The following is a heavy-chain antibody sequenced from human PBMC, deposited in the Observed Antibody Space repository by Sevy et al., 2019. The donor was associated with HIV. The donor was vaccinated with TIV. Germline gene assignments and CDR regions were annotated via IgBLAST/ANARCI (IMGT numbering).Heavy chain of an antibody. CDR1: GFTFDDYV. CDR3: AKDKESTGSYYLDH. D-gene: IGHD3-10*01. J-gene: IGHJ4*02. V-gene: IGHV3-43D*04. Sequence: GGSLRLSCAVSGFTFDDYVMHWVRQAPGKGLEWVSLINWNGGVTYYSDSVKGRFTISRDNSKNTLFLQMNSLRTEDSALYYCAKDKESTGSYYLDHWDLGTLVTVSS. CDR2: INWNGGVT.